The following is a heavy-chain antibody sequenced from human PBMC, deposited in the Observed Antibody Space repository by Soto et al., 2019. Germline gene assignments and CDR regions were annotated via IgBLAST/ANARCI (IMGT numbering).Heavy chain of an antibody. Sequence: GGSLGLSSASAGFTFSGCAMSCVRQAPGKGLEWVSAISGSGGSTYYAESVKGRFTISRDNAKNSLYLQMDRLRAEDTALYYCVREDGKVGTNSAFDYWGLGALVTVSS. J-gene: IGHJ4*02. D-gene: IGHD1-26*01. CDR3: VREDGKVGTNSAFDY. V-gene: IGHV3-23*01. CDR2: ISGSGGST. CDR1: GFTFSGCA.